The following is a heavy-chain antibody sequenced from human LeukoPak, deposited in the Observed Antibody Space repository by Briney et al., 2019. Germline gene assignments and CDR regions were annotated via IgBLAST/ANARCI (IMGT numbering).Heavy chain of an antibody. V-gene: IGHV4-61*02. CDR1: GGSISSGSYY. CDR3: ARLGDMVRGLLYNWFDP. J-gene: IGHJ5*02. D-gene: IGHD3-10*01. Sequence: PSQTLSLTCTVSGGSISSGSYYWSWIRQPAGKGLEWIGRIYTSGSTNYNPSLKSRVTISVDTSKNQFSLKLSSVTAADTAVYYCARLGDMVRGLLYNWFDPWGQGTLVTVSS. CDR2: IYTSGST.